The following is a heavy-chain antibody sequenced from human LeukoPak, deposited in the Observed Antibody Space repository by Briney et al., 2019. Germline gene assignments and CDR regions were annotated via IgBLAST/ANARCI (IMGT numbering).Heavy chain of an antibody. V-gene: IGHV3-7*01. J-gene: IGHJ3*02. CDR1: GFTFSSYW. Sequence: GGSLRLSCAASGFTFSSYWMSWVRQAPGKGLEWVANIKQDGSEKYYVDSVKRRFTISRDNAKNSPYLQMNSLRAEDTAVYYCARVLWFGSSDAFDIWGQGTMVTVSS. CDR2: IKQDGSEK. D-gene: IGHD3-10*01. CDR3: ARVLWFGSSDAFDI.